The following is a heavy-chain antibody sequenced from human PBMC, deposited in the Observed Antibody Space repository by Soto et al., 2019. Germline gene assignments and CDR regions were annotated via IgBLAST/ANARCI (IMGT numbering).Heavy chain of an antibody. CDR2: ISSSSSYI. Sequence: GALRLSCAASGFTFSSYSMNWVRQAPGKGLEWVSSISSSSSYIYYADSVKGRFTISRDNAKNSLYLQMNSLRAEDTAVYYCASHGYSYAYGNDAFDIWGQGTMVTVSS. J-gene: IGHJ3*02. CDR3: ASHGYSYAYGNDAFDI. D-gene: IGHD5-18*01. CDR1: GFTFSSYS. V-gene: IGHV3-21*01.